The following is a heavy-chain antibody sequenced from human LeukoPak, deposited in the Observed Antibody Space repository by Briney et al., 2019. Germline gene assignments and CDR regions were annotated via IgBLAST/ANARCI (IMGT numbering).Heavy chain of an antibody. V-gene: IGHV4-59*01. D-gene: IGHD3-22*01. J-gene: IGHJ4*02. CDR1: GGSISSYY. Sequence: SETLSLTCTVSGGSISSYYWSWIRQPPGKGLEWIGYIYYSGGTNYNPSLKSRVTISVHTSKNQFSLKLSSVTAADTAVYYCARGPFRDSSGYYYREFDYWGQGTLVTVSS. CDR3: ARGPFRDSSGYYYREFDY. CDR2: IYYSGGT.